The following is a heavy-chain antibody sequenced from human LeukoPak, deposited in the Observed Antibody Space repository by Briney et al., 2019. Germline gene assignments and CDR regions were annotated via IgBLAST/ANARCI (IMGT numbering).Heavy chain of an antibody. Sequence: GGSLRLSCTASGFTFSSYAMYWVRQAPGKGLEWVSGIFVSGGSAHYADSVKGRFTISRDNSQNTVYLQMNSLRAEDTAVYYCGKTTTGYSSGRNPAWPVDYWGQGTLVTVSS. J-gene: IGHJ4*02. CDR1: GFTFSSYA. D-gene: IGHD6-19*01. CDR2: IFVSGGSA. CDR3: GKTTTGYSSGRNPAWPVDY. V-gene: IGHV3-23*01.